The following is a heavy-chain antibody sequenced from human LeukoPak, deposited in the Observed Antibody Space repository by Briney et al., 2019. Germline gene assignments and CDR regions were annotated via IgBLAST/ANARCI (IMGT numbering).Heavy chain of an antibody. V-gene: IGHV5-51*01. CDR3: AGGRPGVTTLHPLDY. J-gene: IGHJ4*02. CDR2: IYPGDSDT. D-gene: IGHD2-21*02. Sequence: GESLKISCKGSGYSFTSYWIGWVRQMPGKGLEWMGIIYPGDSDTRYSPSFQGQVTISADKSISTAYLQWSSLKASDTAMYYCAGGRPGVTTLHPLDYWGRGTLVTVSS. CDR1: GYSFTSYW.